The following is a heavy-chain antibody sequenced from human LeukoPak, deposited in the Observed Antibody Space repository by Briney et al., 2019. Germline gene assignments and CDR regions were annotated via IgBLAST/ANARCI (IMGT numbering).Heavy chain of an antibody. CDR1: GGSFSDYN. CDR2: IGHNGTT. CDR3: ARPSGGTPFKRFDY. J-gene: IGHJ4*02. V-gene: IGHV4-34*01. D-gene: IGHD1-14*01. Sequence: SETLSLTCAVYGGSFSDYNWTWIRQPPGKGLEWIGEIGHNGTTNYNPSLKGRITISLDTSKNQFALKLTSVTAADTAVYYCARPSGGTPFKRFDYWGEGTLVTVSS.